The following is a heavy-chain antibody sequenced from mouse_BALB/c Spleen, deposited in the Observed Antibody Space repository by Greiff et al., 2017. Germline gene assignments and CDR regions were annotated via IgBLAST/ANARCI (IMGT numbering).Heavy chain of an antibody. Sequence: QVHVMPSGAELARPGASVKLSCKASGYTFPDYYINWVKQRTGQGLEWIGEIYPGSGNTYYNEKFKGKATLTADKSSSTAYMQLSSLTSEDSAVYFGASYGSKYAMEDWGKG. CDR2: IYPGSGNT. CDR3: ASYGSKYAMED. CDR1: GYTFPDYY. J-gene: IGHJ4*01. V-gene: IGHV1-77*01. D-gene: IGHD2-10*02.